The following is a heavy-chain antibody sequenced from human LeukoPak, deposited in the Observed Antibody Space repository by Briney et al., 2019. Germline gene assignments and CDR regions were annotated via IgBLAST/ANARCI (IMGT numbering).Heavy chain of an antibody. CDR2: IYYSGST. D-gene: IGHD2-21*02. Sequence: SETLSLTCTVSGGSISSYYWSWIRQPPGKGLEWIGYIYYSGSTNYNPSLKSRVTISVDTSKNHFSLKLSSVTAADTAVYYCARLRGGDYSSYNWFDPWGQGTLVTASS. V-gene: IGHV4-59*01. J-gene: IGHJ5*02. CDR1: GGSISSYY. CDR3: ARLRGGDYSSYNWFDP.